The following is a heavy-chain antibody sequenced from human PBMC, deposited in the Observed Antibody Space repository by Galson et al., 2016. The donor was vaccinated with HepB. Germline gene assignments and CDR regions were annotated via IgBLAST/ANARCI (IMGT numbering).Heavy chain of an antibody. D-gene: IGHD2-21*02. Sequence: SETLSLTCAVYGDSVSSNKWWTWVRQPPGKGLEWIGEIHHRRSSNFIPSLKSRLTISVDKSKNQFSLRLNSVTAADTAVYFCARGGDWRLDYWGQGSLVTVSS. CDR1: GDSVSSNKW. V-gene: IGHV4-4*02. CDR3: ARGGDWRLDY. J-gene: IGHJ4*02. CDR2: IHHRRSS.